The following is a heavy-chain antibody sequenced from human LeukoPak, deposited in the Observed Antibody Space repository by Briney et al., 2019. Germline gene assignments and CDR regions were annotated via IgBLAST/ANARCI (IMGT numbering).Heavy chain of an antibody. J-gene: IGHJ4*02. CDR3: ARATRGLGIPF. Sequence: PSETLSLTCAVSGGSISSGGYSWSWIRQPPGKGLEWIGYIYHSGSTYYNPSLKSRVTISVDRSKNQFSLKLSSVIAADTAVYYCARATRGLGIPFWGQGTLVTVSS. V-gene: IGHV4-30-2*01. CDR2: IYHSGST. CDR1: GGSISSGGYS. D-gene: IGHD7-27*01.